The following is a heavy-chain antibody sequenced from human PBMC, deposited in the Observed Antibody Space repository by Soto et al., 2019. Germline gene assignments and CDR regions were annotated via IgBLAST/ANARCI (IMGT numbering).Heavy chain of an antibody. CDR2: ISSGSSDT. CDR3: ARVAY. V-gene: IGHV3-21*01. CDR1: GFTFSSYA. J-gene: IGHJ4*02. Sequence: PGGSLRLSCAASGFTFSSYAMSWVRQAPGKGLEWVSSISSGSSDTWYADSVKGRFIISRDNAQDSLFLQMNTLRPEDTAMYYCARVAYSGPGTQVTVSS.